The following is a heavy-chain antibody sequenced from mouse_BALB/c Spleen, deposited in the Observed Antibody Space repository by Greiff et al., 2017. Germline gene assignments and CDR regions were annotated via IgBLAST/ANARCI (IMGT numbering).Heavy chain of an antibody. CDR1: GFTFSDFY. CDR3: ARDRGNYIYAMDY. Sequence: EVKVVESGGGLVQPGGSLRLSCATSGFTFSDFYMEWVRQPPGKRLEWIAASRNKANDYTTEYSASVKGRFIVSSDTSQSILYLQMNALRAEDTAIYYCARDRGNYIYAMDYWGQGTSVTVSS. D-gene: IGHD2-1*01. V-gene: IGHV7-1*02. J-gene: IGHJ4*01. CDR2: SRNKANDYTT.